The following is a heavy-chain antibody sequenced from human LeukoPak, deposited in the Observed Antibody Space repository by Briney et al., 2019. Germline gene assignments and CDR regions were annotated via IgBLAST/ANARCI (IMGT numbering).Heavy chain of an antibody. J-gene: IGHJ6*02. V-gene: IGHV3-23*01. CDR3: AKDPRIQLWFVWASGSYYGMDV. Sequence: PGASLRLSCAASGFTFSSYAMSWVRQAPGKGLEWVSAISGSGGSTYYADSVKGRFTISRDNSKNTLYLQMNSLRAEDTAVYYCAKDPRIQLWFVWASGSYYGMDVWGQGTTVTVSS. D-gene: IGHD5-18*01. CDR2: ISGSGGST. CDR1: GFTFSSYA.